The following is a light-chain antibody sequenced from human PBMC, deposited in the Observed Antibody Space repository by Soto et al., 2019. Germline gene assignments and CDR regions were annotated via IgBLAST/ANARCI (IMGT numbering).Light chain of an antibody. CDR1: QSLLHSNGYNY. J-gene: IGKJ2*01. Sequence: DIVMTQSPLSLPVTPGEPASISCRSSQSLLHSNGYNYLDWYLQKPGQSPQLLIYLGSNRSSGVPDRYIGSGSGTDFTLKISRVEAEDVGVHYCIQSLQTPYTFGQGTKLEIK. CDR2: LGS. V-gene: IGKV2-28*01. CDR3: IQSLQTPYT.